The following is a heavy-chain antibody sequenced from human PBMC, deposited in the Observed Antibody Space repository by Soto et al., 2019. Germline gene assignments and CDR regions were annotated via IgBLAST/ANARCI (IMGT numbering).Heavy chain of an antibody. V-gene: IGHV4-59*02. CDR1: GGSVSSYY. D-gene: IGHD2-15*01. J-gene: IGHJ6*02. CDR2: IYYSGST. CDR3: ERGVAGYYYVMDV. Sequence: PXATLSLTCTVSGGSVSSYYWSWIRQPPGKGLEWIGYIYYSGSTNYNPSLKSRVTISVDTSKNQFSLKLSSVTAADTAVYYCERGVAGYYYVMDVWGQGTTVTVSS.